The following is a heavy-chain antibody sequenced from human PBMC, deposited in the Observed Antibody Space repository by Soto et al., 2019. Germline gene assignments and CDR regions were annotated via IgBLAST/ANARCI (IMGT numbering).Heavy chain of an antibody. D-gene: IGHD6-13*01. CDR1: GGSISSGGYY. J-gene: IGHJ4*02. CDR3: ARATREYSSSWPDY. Sequence: PSEILSLTCTVSGGSISSGGYYWSWIRQHPGKGLEWIGYIYYSGSTYYNPSLKSRVTISVDTSKNQFSLKLSSVTAADTAVYYCARATREYSSSWPDYWGQGTLVTVSS. CDR2: IYYSGST. V-gene: IGHV4-31*03.